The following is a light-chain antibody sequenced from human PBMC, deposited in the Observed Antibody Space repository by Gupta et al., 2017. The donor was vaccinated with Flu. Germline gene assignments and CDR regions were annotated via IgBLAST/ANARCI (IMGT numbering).Light chain of an antibody. CDR2: DAS. CDR1: QSVSSY. CDR3: QQRSNWPRT. V-gene: IGKV3-11*01. Sequence: EIVLTQSPATLSLSPGERATLSCRASQSVSSYLAWYQQKPGQAPRLLIYDASNRATGIPGRFSGSGSGTDFTLTISRLEPEDFAVYYCQQRSNWPRTFGQGTKLEIK. J-gene: IGKJ2*01.